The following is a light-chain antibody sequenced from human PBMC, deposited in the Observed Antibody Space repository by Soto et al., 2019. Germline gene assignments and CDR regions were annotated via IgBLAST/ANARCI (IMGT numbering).Light chain of an antibody. CDR1: QSVSSNY. J-gene: IGKJ5*01. CDR2: DAS. CDR3: HQYGGSPGT. Sequence: VLTQSPGTLSLSPGERATLSCRASQSVSSNYLAWYQQRPGQAPRLLIYDASSRATGVPDRFSGSGSGTDFTLTISRLEPEDFAVYYCHQYGGSPGTLGQGTRLEIK. V-gene: IGKV3-20*01.